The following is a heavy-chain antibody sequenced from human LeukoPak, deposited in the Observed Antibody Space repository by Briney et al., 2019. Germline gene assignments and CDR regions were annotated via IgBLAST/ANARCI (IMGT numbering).Heavy chain of an antibody. CDR1: GGSISSYY. V-gene: IGHV4-59*01. D-gene: IGHD3-22*01. J-gene: IGHJ4*02. Sequence: SETLSLTCTVSGGSISSYYWSWLRQPPGKGLAWIGYIYYSGSTNYNPSLKSRVTISVDTSKNQFSLKLSSVTAADTAVYYCAITHSAYYYDSSGYYVGYWGQGTLVTVSS. CDR3: AITHSAYYYDSSGYYVGY. CDR2: IYYSGST.